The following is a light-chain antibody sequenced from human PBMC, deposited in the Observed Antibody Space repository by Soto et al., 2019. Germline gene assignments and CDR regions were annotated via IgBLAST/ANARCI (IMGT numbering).Light chain of an antibody. J-gene: IGLJ1*01. CDR3: SSYTSSSTVGV. Sequence: QSALTQPASVSGSPGQSITVSCTGTSSDIGAYDYVSWYQQHPGKAPKVIISEVSKRPSGVSHRFSGSKSGNTASLTIFGLQAEDEADYYCSSYTSSSTVGVFGTGTKVTV. CDR1: SSDIGAYDY. CDR2: EVS. V-gene: IGLV2-14*01.